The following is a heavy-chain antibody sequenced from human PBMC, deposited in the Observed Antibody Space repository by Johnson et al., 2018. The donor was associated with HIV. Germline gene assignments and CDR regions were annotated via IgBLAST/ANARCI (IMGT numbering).Heavy chain of an antibody. D-gene: IGHD4-17*01. J-gene: IGHJ3*02. V-gene: IGHV3-23*04. Sequence: MLLVESGGGVVRPGGSLRLSCAASGFTFSSYAMSWVRQAPGKGLEWVSAISGSGGSTYYADSVKGRFTISRDNSKNTLYLQMNSLRAEDTVTRVTWGAFDIWGQGTMVTVSS. CDR1: GFTFSSYA. CDR3: WGAFDI. CDR2: ISGSGGST.